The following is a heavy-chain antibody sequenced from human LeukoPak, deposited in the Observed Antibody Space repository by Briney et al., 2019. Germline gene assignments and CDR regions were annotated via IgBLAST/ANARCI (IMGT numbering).Heavy chain of an antibody. CDR2: IPYDGSNK. D-gene: IGHD4-17*01. Sequence: GTSLRLSCATSGFTFSSYAMHWVRQAPGKGLEWVAVIPYDGSNKYYADSVKGRFTISRDNSKNTLYLQMNSLRAEDTAVYYCAREIGDYDYFDYWGQGTLVTVSS. CDR3: AREIGDYDYFDY. V-gene: IGHV3-30*04. J-gene: IGHJ4*02. CDR1: GFTFSSYA.